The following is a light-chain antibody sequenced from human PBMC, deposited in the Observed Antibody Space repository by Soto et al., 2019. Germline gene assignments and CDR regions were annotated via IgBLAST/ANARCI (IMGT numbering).Light chain of an antibody. V-gene: IGKV1-5*01. CDR2: DAS. J-gene: IGKJ1*01. CDR1: QSISRW. Sequence: DIQMTQSPSTLSASVGDRVTITCRASQSISRWLAWHQQKPGKAPRLLTYDASNLKRGVPSGFSGSGSGTEVTLTITSLQPEDFATYYCQQYNDYSGMFGQGTKV. CDR3: QQYNDYSGM.